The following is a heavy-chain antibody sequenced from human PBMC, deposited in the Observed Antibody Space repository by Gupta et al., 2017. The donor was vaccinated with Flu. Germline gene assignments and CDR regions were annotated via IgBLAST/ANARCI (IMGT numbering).Heavy chain of an antibody. CDR1: GFTLSAYD. CDR2: GSGGSTFI. Sequence: EVPLVESGGGLVQPGGSLSLSCAASGFTLSAYDMHWVRQAPGKGLEWVSSGSGGSTFIHYADSGQGRFTIFRDNAKNSLFLQMNSLRVEDTAVYYCARVYGGTSIPSAMDGWGRGTTVTVSS. J-gene: IGHJ6*02. V-gene: IGHV3-21*02. D-gene: IGHD4-17*01. CDR3: ARVYGGTSIPSAMDG.